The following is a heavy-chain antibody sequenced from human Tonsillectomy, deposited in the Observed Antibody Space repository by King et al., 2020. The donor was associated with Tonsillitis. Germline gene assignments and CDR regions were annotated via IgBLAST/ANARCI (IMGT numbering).Heavy chain of an antibody. V-gene: IGHV1-2*02. CDR1: GYTFTYYY. J-gene: IGHJ4*02. Sequence: HVQLVESGAEVKKPGASVRVSCKASGYTFTYYYMHWVRQAPGQGLEWMGWINPNSGGSNSAQKFQGRVTMTRDTSISAAYMELSRLRSDDTAVYYCARDQNIRLPATGFVYWGQGTLVTVSS. CDR3: ARDQNIRLPATGFVY. D-gene: IGHD2-21*02. CDR2: INPNSGGS.